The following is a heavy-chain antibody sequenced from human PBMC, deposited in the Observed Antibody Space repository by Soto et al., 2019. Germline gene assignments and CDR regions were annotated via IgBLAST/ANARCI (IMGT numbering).Heavy chain of an antibody. CDR3: AVSIAAAGTSYYYYGMDV. J-gene: IGHJ6*02. CDR1: GDSVSSNSAA. V-gene: IGHV6-1*01. Sequence: QTLSLTCAISGDSVSSNSAAWNWIRQSPSRGLEWLGRTYYRSKWYNDYAVSVKSRITINPDTSKNQFSLQLNSVTPEDTAVYYCAVSIAAAGTSYYYYGMDVWGQGTTVTVSS. D-gene: IGHD6-13*01. CDR2: TYYRSKWYN.